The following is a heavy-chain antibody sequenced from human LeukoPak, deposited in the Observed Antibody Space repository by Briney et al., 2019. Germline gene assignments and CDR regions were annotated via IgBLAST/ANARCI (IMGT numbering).Heavy chain of an antibody. CDR1: GGSISSGGYY. V-gene: IGHV4-31*03. J-gene: IGHJ4*02. CDR3: ARWSATVTSGVIDY. Sequence: SQTLSLTCTVSGGSISSGGYYWGWIRQHPGKGLEWIGYIYYSGSTYYNPSLKSRVTISVDTSKNQFSLKLSSVTAADTAVYYCARWSATVTSGVIDYWGQGTLVTVSS. CDR2: IYYSGST. D-gene: IGHD4-17*01.